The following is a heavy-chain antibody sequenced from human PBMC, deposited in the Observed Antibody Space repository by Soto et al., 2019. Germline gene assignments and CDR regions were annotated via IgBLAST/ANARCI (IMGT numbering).Heavy chain of an antibody. CDR3: ASHLVMSGTRGFDD. CDR1: SGSIFSSNW. D-gene: IGHD6-13*01. V-gene: IGHV4-4*02. CDR2: TRNSGGA. J-gene: IGHJ4*02. Sequence: SETLSLTCAVSSGSIFSSNWWSWVRQPPGKGLEWIGETRNSGGANYNPSLQSRVTITVDRSKNHFFLELRSVTAADTAVYYCASHLVMSGTRGFDDWGLGALVTVSS.